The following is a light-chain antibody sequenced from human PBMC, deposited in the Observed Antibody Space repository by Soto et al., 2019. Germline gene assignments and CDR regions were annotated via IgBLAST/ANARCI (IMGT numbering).Light chain of an antibody. Sequence: EIVLTQSPGTLSLSPGERATLSCRASQSVSSSYSAWYQQKPGQAPRLLIYGASSRATGIPDRFSGSGSGTDFTLTISRLEPEDFAVYYCHQYDSSPVTFGQGTKVEIK. J-gene: IGKJ1*01. CDR2: GAS. CDR1: QSVSSSY. V-gene: IGKV3-20*01. CDR3: HQYDSSPVT.